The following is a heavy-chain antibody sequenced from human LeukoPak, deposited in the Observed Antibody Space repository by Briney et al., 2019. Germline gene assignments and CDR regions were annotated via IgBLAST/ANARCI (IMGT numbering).Heavy chain of an antibody. J-gene: IGHJ4*02. CDR3: ARRNRITMVRGKGRYFDY. CDR1: GGSISSSSYY. CDR2: IYYSGST. D-gene: IGHD3-10*01. Sequence: PSGTLSLTCTVSGGSISSSSYYWGWIRQPPGKGLEWIGSIYYSGSTYYNPSLKSRVTISVDTSKNQFSLKLSSVTAADTAVYYCARRNRITMVRGKGRYFDYWGQGTLVTVSS. V-gene: IGHV4-39*07.